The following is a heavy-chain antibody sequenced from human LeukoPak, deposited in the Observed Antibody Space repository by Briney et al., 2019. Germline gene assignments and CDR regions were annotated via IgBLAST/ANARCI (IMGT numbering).Heavy chain of an antibody. V-gene: IGHV3-21*06. Sequence: KPGGSLRLSCAASGFTFSSYSLNWVRQAPGKGLEWVSCITSNIYTYYADSVRGRFTISRDNSQYSVYLVMNSLRAEDTAVYYCARERDTSMVALDSWGQGTLVTVSS. D-gene: IGHD3-10*01. CDR3: ARERDTSMVALDS. J-gene: IGHJ4*02. CDR1: GFTFSSYS. CDR2: ITSNIYT.